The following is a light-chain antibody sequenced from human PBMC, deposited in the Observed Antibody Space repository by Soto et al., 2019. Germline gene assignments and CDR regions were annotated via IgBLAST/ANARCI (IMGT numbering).Light chain of an antibody. J-gene: IGKJ1*01. CDR2: GAS. Sequence: EIVMTQSPAILSVSPGDRATLSCRAGQSVSNNLAWYQQKPGQTPRLVIYGASNRATGVPARFSGSGSGTDFTLTISSLRSEDFAVYYCLQYDDWHRTFGQGTKVEI. CDR1: QSVSNN. V-gene: IGKV3-15*01. CDR3: LQYDDWHRT.